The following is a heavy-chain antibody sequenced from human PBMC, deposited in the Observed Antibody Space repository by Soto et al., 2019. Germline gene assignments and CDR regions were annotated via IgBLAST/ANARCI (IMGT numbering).Heavy chain of an antibody. D-gene: IGHD2-21*02. CDR1: GGSFSGYY. Sequence: SETLSLTCAVYGGSFSGYYWSWIRQPPGKGLEWIGEINHSGSTNYNPSLKSRVTISVDTSKNQFSLKLSSVTAADTAVYYCARHPSDFWFDPWGQGTLVTVSS. J-gene: IGHJ5*02. CDR2: INHSGST. CDR3: ARHPSDFWFDP. V-gene: IGHV4-34*01.